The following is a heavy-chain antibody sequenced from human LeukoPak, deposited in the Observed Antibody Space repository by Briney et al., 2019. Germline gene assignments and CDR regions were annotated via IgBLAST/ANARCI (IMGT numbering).Heavy chain of an antibody. J-gene: IGHJ4*02. CDR2: LYYSGST. CDR3: ARHRAGYHVDR. CDR1: GTSISSGGYY. D-gene: IGHD3-9*01. V-gene: IGHV4-39*01. Sequence: SETLSLTCTVSGTSISSGGYYWSWIRQHPWKGLEWIGYLYYSGSTYYNPSLKSRVTISVDTSKNHFSLKLNSVTAADTAVYYCARHRAGYHVDRWGQGTLVTVSS.